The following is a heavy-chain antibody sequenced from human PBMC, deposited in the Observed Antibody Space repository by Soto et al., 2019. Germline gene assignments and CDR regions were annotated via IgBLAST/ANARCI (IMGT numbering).Heavy chain of an antibody. D-gene: IGHD3-10*01. V-gene: IGHV3-30-3*01. Sequence: GGSLRLSCAASVFTFSSYAMHWVRQAPGKGLEWVAVISYDGSNKYYADSVKGRFTISRDNSRNTLYLQMDSLRAADTAIYYCAKTYGLGSYYKGGDWGQGTVVTVSS. J-gene: IGHJ4*02. CDR3: AKTYGLGSYYKGGD. CDR2: ISYDGSNK. CDR1: VFTFSSYA.